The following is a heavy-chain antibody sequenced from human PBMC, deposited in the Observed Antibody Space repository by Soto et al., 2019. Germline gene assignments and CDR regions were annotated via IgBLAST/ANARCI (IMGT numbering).Heavy chain of an antibody. D-gene: IGHD6-19*01. V-gene: IGHV4-59*01. CDR1: GGCISSYY. CDR3: ARRLGAVAGRLYYYYMDV. Sequence: SETLSLTCTVSGGCISSYYWSWIRQPPGKGLEWIGYIYYSGSTNYNPSLKSRVTISVDTSKNQFSLKLSSVTAADTAVYYCARRLGAVAGRLYYYYMDVWGKGTTVTVSS. CDR2: IYYSGST. J-gene: IGHJ6*03.